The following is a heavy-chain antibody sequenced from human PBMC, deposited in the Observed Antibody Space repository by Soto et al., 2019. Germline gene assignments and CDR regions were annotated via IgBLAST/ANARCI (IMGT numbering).Heavy chain of an antibody. J-gene: IGHJ2*01. CDR1: GFTFSSYS. Sequence: EVQLVESGGGLVKPGGSLRLSCAASGFTFSSYSMNWVRQAPGKGLEWVSSISSSSTYIYYADSLKGRFTISRDSAKNSLYLQMNSLSAEDTAVYYCARLLEGDYWYFDLWGRGTLVTVSS. V-gene: IGHV3-21*01. CDR3: ARLLEGDYWYFDL. CDR2: ISSSSTYI. D-gene: IGHD1-1*01.